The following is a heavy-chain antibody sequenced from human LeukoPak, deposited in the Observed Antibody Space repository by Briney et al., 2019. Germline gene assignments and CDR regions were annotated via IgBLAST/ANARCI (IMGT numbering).Heavy chain of an antibody. D-gene: IGHD3-10*02. J-gene: IGHJ6*04. CDR1: RFTFSSYE. CDR2: ISSSGSTI. V-gene: IGHV3-48*03. Sequence: GGSLRLSCAASRFTFSSYEMNWVRQAPGKGLEWVSYISSSGSTIYYADSVKGRFTISRDNAKSSLHLQMNSLRAEDTAVYYCAELGITMIGGVWGKGTTVTISS. CDR3: AELGITMIGGV.